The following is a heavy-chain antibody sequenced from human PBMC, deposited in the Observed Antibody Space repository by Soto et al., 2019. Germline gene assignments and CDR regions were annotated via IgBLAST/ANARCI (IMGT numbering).Heavy chain of an antibody. J-gene: IGHJ4*02. V-gene: IGHV4-4*02. CDR2: IYHSGSA. Sequence: PSETLSLTCTVSGYSIISTNWWSWFRQPPGKGLEWIGEIYHSGSANYNPSLKSRVTISVDKSKNRFSLNLSSMTAADTALYYCARVHNLVTTISALDSWGQGTLVTVSS. D-gene: IGHD4-17*01. CDR1: GYSIISTNW. CDR3: ARVHNLVTTISALDS.